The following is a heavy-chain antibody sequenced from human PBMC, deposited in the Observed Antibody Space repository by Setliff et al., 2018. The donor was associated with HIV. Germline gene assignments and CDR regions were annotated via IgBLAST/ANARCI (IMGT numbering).Heavy chain of an antibody. CDR1: GYSIGSGSF. CDR2: IPHNGGT. Sequence: SETLSLTCAVSGYSIGSGSFWGWIRQPPGKGLEWIATIPHNGGTYYNPDPSLTGRVTISLDTSKNQFSLKLAFVTAADTAVYYCARYSTLTTNFDYWGQGTLGTVSS. J-gene: IGHJ4*02. CDR3: ARYSTLTTNFDY. D-gene: IGHD4-17*01. V-gene: IGHV4-38-2*01.